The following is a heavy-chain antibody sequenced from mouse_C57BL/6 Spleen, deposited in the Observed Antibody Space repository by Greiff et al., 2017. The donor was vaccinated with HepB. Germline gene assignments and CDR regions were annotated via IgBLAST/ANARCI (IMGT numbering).Heavy chain of an antibody. J-gene: IGHJ4*01. CDR1: GYTFTSYG. D-gene: IGHD2-4*01. CDR3: ARWDDYDEGNAMDY. V-gene: IGHV1-81*01. Sequence: VQLQQSGAELARPGASVKLSCKASGYTFTSYGISWVKQRTGQGLEWIGEIYPRSGNTYYNEKFKGKATLTADKSSSTAYMELRSLTSKDSAVYFGARWDDYDEGNAMDYWGQGTSVTVSS. CDR2: IYPRSGNT.